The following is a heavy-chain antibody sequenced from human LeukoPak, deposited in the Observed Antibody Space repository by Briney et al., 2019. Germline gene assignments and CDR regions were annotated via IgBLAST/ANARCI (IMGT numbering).Heavy chain of an antibody. CDR1: GYDFTNYW. D-gene: IGHD6-25*01. J-gene: IGHJ6*03. CDR2: IYPGDSNT. V-gene: IGHV5-51*01. Sequence: GESLKISCKGSGYDFTNYWIGWVRQMPGKGLEWMGIIYPGDSNTRYSPSFQGQVTVSVDKSISTTYLQWSSLKASDTAMYYCARSGIAAAHYYYYMDVWGKGTTVTVSS. CDR3: ARSGIAAAHYYYYMDV.